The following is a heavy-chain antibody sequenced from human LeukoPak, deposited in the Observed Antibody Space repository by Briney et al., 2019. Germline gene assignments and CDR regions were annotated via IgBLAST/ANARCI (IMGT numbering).Heavy chain of an antibody. CDR2: IVVGSGNT. CDR3: AAEIGEYAPFDY. V-gene: IGHV1-58*02. CDR1: GFTHTSSA. J-gene: IGHJ4*02. D-gene: IGHD3-10*01. Sequence: SVKVSCKASGFTHTSSAMQLVRQASGQRLEWIGWIVVGSGNTNYAQKFQERVTITRDMSTSTAYMELSSLRSEDTAVYYCAAEIGEYAPFDYWGQGTLVTVSS.